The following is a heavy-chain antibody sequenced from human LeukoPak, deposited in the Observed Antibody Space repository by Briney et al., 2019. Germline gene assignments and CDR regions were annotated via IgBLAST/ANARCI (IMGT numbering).Heavy chain of an antibody. CDR3: ARARQLVRFFDY. CDR2: INHSGST. V-gene: IGHV4-34*01. CDR1: GGSFSGYY. Sequence: SETLSLTCAVYGGSFSGYYWSWIRQPPGKGLEWIGGINHSGSTNYNPSLKSRVTISVDTSKNQFSLKLSSVTAADTAVYYCARARQLVRFFDYWGQGTLVTVSS. D-gene: IGHD6-13*01. J-gene: IGHJ4*02.